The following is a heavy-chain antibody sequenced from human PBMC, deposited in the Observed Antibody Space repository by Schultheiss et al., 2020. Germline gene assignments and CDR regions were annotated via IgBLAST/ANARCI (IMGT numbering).Heavy chain of an antibody. CDR2: IHYSGST. D-gene: IGHD2-15*01. CDR3: ARGEGALEYCSDGSCPKFDY. J-gene: IGHJ4*02. Sequence: SETLSLTCTVSGGSISSGGYYWSWIRQHPGQGLEWIAYIHYSGSTFYNPSLKSRLLISVDTSKNQFSLKMRSVTAADTAVYYCARGEGALEYCSDGSCPKFDYWGQGTLVTVSS. CDR1: GGSISSGGYY. V-gene: IGHV4-31*03.